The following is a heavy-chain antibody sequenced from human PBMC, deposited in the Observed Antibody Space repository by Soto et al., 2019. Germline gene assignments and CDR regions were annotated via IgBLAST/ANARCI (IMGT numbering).Heavy chain of an antibody. D-gene: IGHD6-19*01. CDR1: GYTFTGYA. CDR3: ARAVAVPADFDY. J-gene: IGHJ4*02. CDR2: INAGNGNT. V-gene: IGHV1-3*01. Sequence: ASVKVSCKXSGYTFTGYAVHWVRQAPGQRLEWMGWINAGNGNTKYSQKFQGRVTITRDTSASTAYMELSSLRSEDTAVYYCARAVAVPADFDYWGQGTLVTVSS.